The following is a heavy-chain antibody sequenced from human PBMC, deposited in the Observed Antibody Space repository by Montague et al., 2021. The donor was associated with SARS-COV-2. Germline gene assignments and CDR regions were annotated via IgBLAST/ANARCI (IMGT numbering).Heavy chain of an antibody. CDR3: ARGWNYAFDI. CDR1: GDSVSRHNPA. CDR2: TYYGSSWNT. J-gene: IGHJ3*02. Sequence: CAIFGDSVSRHNPAWNWIRQSPSRGLEWLGRTYYGSSWNTDYAVSVKSRITISPDTSKNQFSLHLNSVTPEDTAVYYCARGWNYAFDIWSQGTMVTVSS. V-gene: IGHV6-1*01. D-gene: IGHD1-7*01.